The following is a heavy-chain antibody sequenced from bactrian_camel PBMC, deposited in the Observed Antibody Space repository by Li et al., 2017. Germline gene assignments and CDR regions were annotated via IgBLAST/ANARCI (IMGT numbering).Heavy chain of an antibody. CDR1: AYTGSRQC. D-gene: IGHD5*01. Sequence: VQLVESGGGSVQAGGSLRLSCAVSAYTGSRQCIAWFRQAPGKEREAVAGIYTGRGMTEYADSVKGRATISHDNAKNTAYLQMNSLKPEDTAVYYCVRGRGDWVLDNYWGQGTQVTVS. V-gene: IGHV3S40*01. CDR2: IYTGRGMT. CDR3: VRGRGDWVLDNY. J-gene: IGHJ4*01.